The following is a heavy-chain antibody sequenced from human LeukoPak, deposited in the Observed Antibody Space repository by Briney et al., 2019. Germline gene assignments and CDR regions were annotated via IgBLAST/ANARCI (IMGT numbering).Heavy chain of an antibody. CDR1: GYTFTVYY. D-gene: IGHD4-23*01. CDR3: ARELPSYDYGGTVFDY. CDR2: INPNSGGT. Sequence: ASVTVSFKASGYTFTVYYMHWVRQAPGQGLEWMGWINPNSGGTNYAQKFQGRVTMTRDTSISTAYMELSRLRSDDTAVYYCARELPSYDYGGTVFDYWGQGTLVTVSS. J-gene: IGHJ4*02. V-gene: IGHV1-2*02.